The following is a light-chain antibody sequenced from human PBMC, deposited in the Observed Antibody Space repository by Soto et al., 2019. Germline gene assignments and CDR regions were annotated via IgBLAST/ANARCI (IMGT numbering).Light chain of an antibody. V-gene: IGKV3-20*01. CDR3: QHYGRSPPSWT. CDR1: QSVSSSY. J-gene: IGKJ1*01. Sequence: EIVLTQSPGTLSLSPGERATLSCRASQSVSSSYLAWYQQKPGQPPRLLLYDASRRATGIPDRFSCSGSGTDFTLTISSLEPEDFAVYYCQHYGRSPPSWTFGQGTKVEIK. CDR2: DAS.